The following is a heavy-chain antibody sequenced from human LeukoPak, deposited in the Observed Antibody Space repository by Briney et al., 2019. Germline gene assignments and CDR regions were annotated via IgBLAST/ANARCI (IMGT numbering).Heavy chain of an antibody. D-gene: IGHD2-15*01. CDR2: ISAYNGNT. CDR3: ARDRRCSGGSCYKGYFDY. J-gene: IGHJ4*02. Sequence: GASVKVSCKASGYTFTSYGISWVRQAPGQGLEWMGWISAYNGNTNYAQKLQGRVTMTTDTSTSTAYMELRSLRSDDTAVYYCARDRRCSGGSCYKGYFDYWGQGTLVTVPS. V-gene: IGHV1-18*01. CDR1: GYTFTSYG.